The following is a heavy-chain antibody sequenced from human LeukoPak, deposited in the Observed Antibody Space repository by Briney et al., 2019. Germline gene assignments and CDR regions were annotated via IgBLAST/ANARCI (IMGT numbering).Heavy chain of an antibody. CDR2: ISSSSSYI. J-gene: IGHJ4*02. D-gene: IGHD6-6*01. CDR3: ARRYSSSSRAFDY. CDR1: GFTFSSYS. V-gene: IGHV3-21*01. Sequence: GGSLRLSCAASGFTFSSYSMNWVRQAPGKGLEWVSSISSSSSYIYYADSVKGRFTISRDNAKNSLYLQMNSLRAEDTAVYYCARRYSSSSRAFDYWGEGTVVTVSS.